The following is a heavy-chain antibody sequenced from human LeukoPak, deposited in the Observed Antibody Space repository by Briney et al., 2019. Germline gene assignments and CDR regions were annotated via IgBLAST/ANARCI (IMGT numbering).Heavy chain of an antibody. CDR1: GDSIRSSSHY. J-gene: IGHJ6*03. D-gene: IGHD6-13*01. Sequence: PSETLSLTCSVSGDSIRSSSHYWGWIRQPPGKGLEWLGNVYYSGSTNYNPSLKSRVTISVDTSKNQFSLKLSSVTAADTAVYYCARVGRHSSSWYPYYYYYMDVWGKGTTVTVSS. V-gene: IGHV4-39*07. CDR3: ARVGRHSSSWYPYYYYYMDV. CDR2: VYYSGST.